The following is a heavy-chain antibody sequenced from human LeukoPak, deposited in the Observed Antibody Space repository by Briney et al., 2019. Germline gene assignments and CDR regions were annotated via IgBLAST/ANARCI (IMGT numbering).Heavy chain of an antibody. D-gene: IGHD3-3*01. CDR3: AAAPLRITIFGGNWFDP. CDR1: GYTLTELS. V-gene: IGHV1-24*01. J-gene: IGHJ5*02. Sequence: ATVKVSCKVSGYTLTELSMHWVRQAPGKGLEWMGGFDPEDGETIYAQKFQGRVTMTEDTSTDTAYMELSSLRSEDTAVYYCAAAPLRITIFGGNWFDPWGQGTLITVSS. CDR2: FDPEDGET.